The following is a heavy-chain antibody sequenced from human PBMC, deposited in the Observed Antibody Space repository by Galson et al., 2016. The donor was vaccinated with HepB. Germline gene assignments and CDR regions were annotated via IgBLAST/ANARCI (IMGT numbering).Heavy chain of an antibody. CDR2: ISSSSDYI. CDR1: AFTFSRYS. Sequence: LRRSCAASAFTFSRYSMSWVRQAPGKGLEWLSSISSSSDYIHYADSVKGRFTISRDNAKNSLYLHLSSLRVDDTAVYYCARAMGQYQLLPFAMNVWGQGTMVAVSS. CDR3: ARAMGQYQLLPFAMNV. D-gene: IGHD2-2*01. J-gene: IGHJ6*02. V-gene: IGHV3-21*01.